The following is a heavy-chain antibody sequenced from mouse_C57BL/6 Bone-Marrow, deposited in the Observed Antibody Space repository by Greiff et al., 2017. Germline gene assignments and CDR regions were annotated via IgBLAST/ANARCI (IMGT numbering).Heavy chain of an antibody. D-gene: IGHD2-4*01. CDR1: GFTFSSYG. V-gene: IGHV5-6*01. CDR2: ISSGGSYT. Sequence: EVHLVESGGDLVKPGGSLKLSCAASGFTFSSYGMSWVRQTPDKRLEWVATISSGGSYTYYPDSVKGRFTISRDNAKNTLYLQMSSLKSEDTAMYYCARRLRRRDYYAMDYWGQGTSVTVSS. CDR3: ARRLRRRDYYAMDY. J-gene: IGHJ4*01.